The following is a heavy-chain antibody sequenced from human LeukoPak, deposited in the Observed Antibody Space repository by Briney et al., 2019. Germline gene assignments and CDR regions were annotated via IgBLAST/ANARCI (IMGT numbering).Heavy chain of an antibody. CDR2: ISSSSSYI. CDR1: GFTFSSYS. V-gene: IGHV3-21*01. Sequence: GGSLRLSCAASGFTFSSYSMNWVRQAPGKGLEWVSSISSSSSYIYYADSVKGRFTISRDNAKNSLYLQMNSPRAEDTAVYYCARDGGQWHSDLVRYYYYGMDVWGQGTTVTVSS. J-gene: IGHJ6*02. D-gene: IGHD6-19*01. CDR3: ARDGGQWHSDLVRYYYYGMDV.